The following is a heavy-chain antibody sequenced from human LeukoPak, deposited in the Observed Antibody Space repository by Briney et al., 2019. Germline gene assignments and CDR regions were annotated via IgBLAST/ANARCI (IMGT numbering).Heavy chain of an antibody. J-gene: IGHJ4*02. CDR2: IYISGST. Sequence: TSETLSLTCTVSGGSISSYYWSWIRQPAGKGLEWIGRIYISGSTNYNPSLKSRVTMSVDTSKNQFSLKLSSVTAADTAVFYCARDRGTWNDDGFDYWGQGTLVTVSS. V-gene: IGHV4-4*07. CDR1: GGSISSYY. CDR3: ARDRGTWNDDGFDY. D-gene: IGHD1-1*01.